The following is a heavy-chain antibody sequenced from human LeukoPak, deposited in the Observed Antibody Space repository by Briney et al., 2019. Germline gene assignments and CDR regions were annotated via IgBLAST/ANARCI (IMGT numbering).Heavy chain of an antibody. CDR2: IYYSGST. CDR3: ARSGLVVADYNWFDP. J-gene: IGHJ5*02. V-gene: IGHV4-59*01. D-gene: IGHD2-15*01. CDR1: GGSISSYY. Sequence: SETLSLTCTVSGGSISSYYWSWIRQPPGKGLEWIGYIYYSGSTDYKPSLKSRVTISVDTSKNQFSLKLSSVTAADAAVYYCARSGLVVADYNWFDPWGQGTLVTVSS.